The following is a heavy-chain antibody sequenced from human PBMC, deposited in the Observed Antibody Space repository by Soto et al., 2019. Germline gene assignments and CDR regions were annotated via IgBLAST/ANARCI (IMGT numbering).Heavy chain of an antibody. D-gene: IGHD1-26*01. Sequence: QVQLQQSGPGLVKPSETLSLTCTVSSGPSSSHNWGWIRQSPGRGLEWIGYVYNTGGTSYNQTLKSRVTISADTSANHISLTLSFVTAADTAIYYCVRQGIGSLHGLVDVWGQGTTVSVSS. CDR2: VYNTGGT. V-gene: IGHV4-59*08. J-gene: IGHJ6*02. CDR3: VRQGIGSLHGLVDV. CDR1: SGPSSSHN.